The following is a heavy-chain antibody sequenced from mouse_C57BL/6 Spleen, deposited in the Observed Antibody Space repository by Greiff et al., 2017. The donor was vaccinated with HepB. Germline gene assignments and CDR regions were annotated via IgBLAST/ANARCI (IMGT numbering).Heavy chain of an antibody. J-gene: IGHJ1*03. Sequence: VQLQESGAELARPGASVKMSCKASGYTFTSYTMHWVKQRPGQGLEWIGYINPSSGYTKYNQKFKDKATLTADKSSSTAYMQLSSLTSEDSAVYYCARNWDDWYFDVWGTGTTVTVSS. CDR1: GYTFTSYT. D-gene: IGHD4-1*01. V-gene: IGHV1-4*01. CDR3: ARNWDDWYFDV. CDR2: INPSSGYT.